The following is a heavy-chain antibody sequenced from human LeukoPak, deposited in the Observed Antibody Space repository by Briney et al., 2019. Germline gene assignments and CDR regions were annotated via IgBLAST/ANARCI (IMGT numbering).Heavy chain of an antibody. CDR1: GGSISSGSHY. CDR2: SFSSGYT. D-gene: IGHD1-26*01. Sequence: SETLSLTCTVSGGSISSGSHYWSWVRQPAGKGLEWIGRSFSSGYTNYNPSLKSRVTISVDTSKSQFSLNLSSVTAADTAVYYCAGEVGASWFDPWGLGTLVTVSS. CDR3: AGEVGASWFDP. J-gene: IGHJ5*02. V-gene: IGHV4-61*02.